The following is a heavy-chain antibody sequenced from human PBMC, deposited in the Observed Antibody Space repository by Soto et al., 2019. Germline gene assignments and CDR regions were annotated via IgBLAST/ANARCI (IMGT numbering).Heavy chain of an antibody. CDR3: ARGGGVGVAGSAAFDM. V-gene: IGHV1-2*02. CDR2: INPATGAA. J-gene: IGHJ3*02. Sequence: QLHLVQSGAVVKKPGASVTVSCSASGYPVTAYYMHWVRQAPGRGLEWMGGINPATGAAKYTPTFQGRGTMTRDTTTSTVFMELSGLTSEDTAVFYWARGGGVGVAGSAAFDMWGQGTLVTVSS. CDR1: GYPVTAYY. D-gene: IGHD3-3*01.